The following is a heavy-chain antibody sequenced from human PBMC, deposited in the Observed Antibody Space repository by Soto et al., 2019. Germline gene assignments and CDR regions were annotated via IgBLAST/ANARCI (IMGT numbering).Heavy chain of an antibody. CDR1: GGSISSYY. J-gene: IGHJ4*02. CDR2: IYYSGST. V-gene: IGHV4-59*08. Sequence: PSETLSLTCTVSGGSISSYYWSWIRQPPGKGLEWIGYIYYSGSTNYNPSLKSRVTISVDTSKNQFSLKLSSVTAADTAVYYCARLVSGYDLGLDYWGQGTLVTVSS. CDR3: ARLVSGYDLGLDY. D-gene: IGHD5-12*01.